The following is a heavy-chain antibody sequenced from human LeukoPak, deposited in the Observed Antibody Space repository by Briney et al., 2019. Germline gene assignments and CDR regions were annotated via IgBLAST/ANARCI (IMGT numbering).Heavy chain of an antibody. Sequence: SETLSLTCTVSGGSITSSSYYWGWIRQPPGEGLEWIGSIYHIGSTYYNPSLKSRVTISVDTSKNQFSLRLSSVTAAVTAAYYCARHPEYFDSWGQGTLVTVSS. J-gene: IGHJ4*02. CDR2: IYHIGST. CDR3: ARHPEYFDS. CDR1: GGSITSSSYY. V-gene: IGHV4-39*01. D-gene: IGHD1-14*01.